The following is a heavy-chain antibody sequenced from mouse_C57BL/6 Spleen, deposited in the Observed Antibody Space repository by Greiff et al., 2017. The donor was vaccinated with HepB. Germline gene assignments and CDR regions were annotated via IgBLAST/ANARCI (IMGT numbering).Heavy chain of an antibody. J-gene: IGHJ2*01. CDR2: IDPEDGDT. V-gene: IGHV14-1*01. D-gene: IGHD1-1*01. Sequence: EVKLLESGAALVRPGASVKLSCTASGFNIKDYYMHWVKQMPEQGLEWIGRIDPEDGDTEYAPKFQGKATMTADTSSNTAYLQLSSLTSEDTAVYYCTPYYYGSSSLDYWGQGTTLTVSS. CDR1: GFNIKDYY. CDR3: TPYYYGSSSLDY.